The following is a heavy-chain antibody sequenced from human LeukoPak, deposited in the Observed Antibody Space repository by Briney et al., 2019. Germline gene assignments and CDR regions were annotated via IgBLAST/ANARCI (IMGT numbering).Heavy chain of an antibody. V-gene: IGHV1-8*01. Sequence: ASVKVSCKASGYTFTSYDINWVRQATGQGLEWMGWMNPNSGNIGYAQKFQGRVTMTRNTSISTAYMELSSLRSEDTAVYYCARVYYDFWSGYYGLDYWGQGTLVTVSS. CDR1: GYTFTSYD. CDR3: ARVYYDFWSGYYGLDY. J-gene: IGHJ4*02. D-gene: IGHD3-3*01. CDR2: MNPNSGNI.